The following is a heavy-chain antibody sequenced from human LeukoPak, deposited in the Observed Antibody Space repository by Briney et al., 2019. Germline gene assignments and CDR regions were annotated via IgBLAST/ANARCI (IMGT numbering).Heavy chain of an antibody. D-gene: IGHD5-18*01. Sequence: SETLSLTCTVSGGSISSYYWSWIRQPPGKGLEWIGYIYYSGSTNYNPSLKSRVTMSVDTSKNQFSLKLNSVTAAGTAVYYCARAEINTADFDYWGQGTLVTVSS. J-gene: IGHJ4*02. CDR2: IYYSGST. CDR3: ARAEINTADFDY. V-gene: IGHV4-59*08. CDR1: GGSISSYY.